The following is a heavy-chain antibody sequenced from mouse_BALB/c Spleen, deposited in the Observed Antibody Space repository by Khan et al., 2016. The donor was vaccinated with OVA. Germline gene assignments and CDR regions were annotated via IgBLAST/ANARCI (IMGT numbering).Heavy chain of an antibody. CDR2: IYPGSGTT. Sequence: QVQLKESGPELVKPGASVEMSCKASGYKFTDYVISWVKQRTGQGLEWIGDIYPGSGTTRYNERFEGKATLSADNFSITAYMQFRSLTSEGSAVYFCARSDDADGAWFVNWGQGTLVTVSA. D-gene: IGHD2-3*01. V-gene: IGHV1-77*01. J-gene: IGHJ3*01. CDR1: GYKFTDYV. CDR3: ARSDDADGAWFVN.